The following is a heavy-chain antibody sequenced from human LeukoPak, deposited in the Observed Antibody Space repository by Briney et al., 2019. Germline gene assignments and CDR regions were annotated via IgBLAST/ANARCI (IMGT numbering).Heavy chain of an antibody. CDR3: ARAKEYGYNYGPGFGFDP. V-gene: IGHV4-34*01. J-gene: IGHJ5*01. CDR1: GGSFSGYY. D-gene: IGHD5-18*01. CDR2: INHSGNT. Sequence: SETLSLTCAVYGGSFSGYYWSWIRQPPGKGLEWIGEINHSGNTYYNPSLKSRVTISVDTSKSQISLKVTSVTAADTAVYYCARAKEYGYNYGPGFGFDPWGQGTPVTVSS.